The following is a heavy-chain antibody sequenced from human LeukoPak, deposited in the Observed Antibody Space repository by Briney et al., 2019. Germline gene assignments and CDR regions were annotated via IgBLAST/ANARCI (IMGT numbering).Heavy chain of an antibody. V-gene: IGHV3-21*01. CDR2: ITGSSRSI. D-gene: IGHD3-10*01. Sequence: GGSLRLSCAASGFTFSGYSMNWVRQAPGKGLDWVSSITGSSRSIYYSDSVKGRFTISRDNAKNSLYLQMNSLRAEDTAVYYCARVGYYGSGSTAWFDPWGQGTLVTVSS. J-gene: IGHJ5*02. CDR3: ARVGYYGSGSTAWFDP. CDR1: GFTFSGYS.